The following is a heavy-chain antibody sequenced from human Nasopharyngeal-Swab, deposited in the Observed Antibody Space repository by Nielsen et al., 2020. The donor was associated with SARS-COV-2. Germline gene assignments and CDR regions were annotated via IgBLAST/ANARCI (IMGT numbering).Heavy chain of an antibody. CDR3: AKDDFCPACAFDV. J-gene: IGHJ3*01. V-gene: IGHV3-23*01. CDR1: GFDFWKYA. Sequence: GESLKISCAASGFDFWKYAMSWVRQAPGKGLEWVSTVSNNDGSLTFYADSVKGRFTISRDTSKNTVSLQMNSLRAEDTAVYYCAKDDFCPACAFDVWGHGTIVTVSS. D-gene: IGHD2-21*02. CDR2: VSNNDGSLT.